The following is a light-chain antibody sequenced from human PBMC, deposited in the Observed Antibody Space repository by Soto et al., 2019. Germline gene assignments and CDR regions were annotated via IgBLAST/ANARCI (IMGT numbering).Light chain of an antibody. CDR2: DDS. Sequence: SYVLTQPPSVSEAPGQTARITCGGNNIGSKIVHWYQQRPGQAPVLVVYDDSARPSVIPERFSGSNSGNTATLTISRVEAGDEADYYCQVWETISDHVFFGGGTQLTVL. V-gene: IGLV3-21*02. CDR3: QVWETISDHVF. J-gene: IGLJ7*01. CDR1: NIGSKI.